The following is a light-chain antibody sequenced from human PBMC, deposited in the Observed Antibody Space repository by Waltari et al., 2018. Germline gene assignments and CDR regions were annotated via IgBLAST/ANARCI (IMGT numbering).Light chain of an antibody. Sequence: DIVLTPSPATLSLSPGERATPSCTASQSASSSYFAWYQQKPGQAPRLLIYDASNRATGIPARFSGSGSGTDFTLTISSLEPEDFAVYYCQQRSNWPPRYTFGQGTKLEIK. CDR1: QSASSSY. J-gene: IGKJ2*01. CDR3: QQRSNWPPRYT. CDR2: DAS. V-gene: IGKV3-11*01.